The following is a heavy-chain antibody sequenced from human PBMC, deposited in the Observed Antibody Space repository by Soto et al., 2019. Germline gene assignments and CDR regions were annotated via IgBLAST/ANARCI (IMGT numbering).Heavy chain of an antibody. Sequence: GGSLRLSCAASGFTFSSYVMSWVRQAPGKGLEWVSTISGSGVSTYYEDSVKGRLTISRDISKNTRYLKMNSLRAEDTAVYFCAKGGYSSGWYGGYGMDVWGQGTTVTVSS. V-gene: IGHV3-23*01. CDR3: AKGGYSSGWYGGYGMDV. CDR1: GFTFSSYV. J-gene: IGHJ6*02. CDR2: ISGSGVST. D-gene: IGHD6-19*01.